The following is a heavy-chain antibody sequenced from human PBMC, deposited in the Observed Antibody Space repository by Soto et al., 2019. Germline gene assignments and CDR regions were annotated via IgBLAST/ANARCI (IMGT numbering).Heavy chain of an antibody. V-gene: IGHV1-18*04. CDR1: GYTFTSYG. J-gene: IGHJ4*02. Sequence: GASVKVSCKASGYTFTSYGISWVRQAPGQGLEWVGWISAYNGNTNYAQKLQGRVTMTTDTSTSTAYMELRSLRSDDTAVYYCASVYDFWSGYYAPLYWGQGTLVTVSS. CDR3: ASVYDFWSGYYAPLY. CDR2: ISAYNGNT. D-gene: IGHD3-3*01.